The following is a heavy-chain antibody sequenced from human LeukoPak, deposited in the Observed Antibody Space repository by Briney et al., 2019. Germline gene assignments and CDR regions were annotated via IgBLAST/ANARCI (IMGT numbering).Heavy chain of an antibody. J-gene: IGHJ4*02. CDR1: GASVTSYS. CDR2: VYNRGNT. D-gene: IGHD1-1*01. CDR3: ATGDWNGADN. Sequence: SETLSLTCTVSGASVTSYSWNWIRRPAGKGLEWLGRVYNRGNTNYSPSLKSRVTMSIDTSKNLFSLKLRSVTAADSAMYYCATGDWNGADNWGQGTLVVVSS. V-gene: IGHV4-4*07.